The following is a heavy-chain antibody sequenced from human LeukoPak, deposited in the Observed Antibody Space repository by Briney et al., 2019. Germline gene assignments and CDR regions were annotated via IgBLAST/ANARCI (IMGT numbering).Heavy chain of an antibody. CDR2: IKHSGST. Sequence: SETLSLTCAVYGGSFSGYYWSWIRQPPGKGLEWIGEIKHSGSTNYNPSLKSRVTISVDTSKNQFSLKLSSVTAVDTAVYYCARGLRRRGYSGYDRFDYWGQGTLVTVSS. D-gene: IGHD5-12*01. J-gene: IGHJ4*02. CDR1: GGSFSGYY. V-gene: IGHV4-34*01. CDR3: ARGLRRRGYSGYDRFDY.